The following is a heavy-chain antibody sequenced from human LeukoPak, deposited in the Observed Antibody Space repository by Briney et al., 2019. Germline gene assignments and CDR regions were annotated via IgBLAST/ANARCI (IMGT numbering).Heavy chain of an antibody. CDR3: ARDVWVAPDYDGSGSIDY. Sequence: GGSLRLSCAASGFTFSSYTMNWVRQAPGKGLEWVSSISSSSSHIYYADSVKGRFTISRDSAENSLFLHMNSLRAEDTAVYYCARDVWVAPDYDGSGSIDYWGQGTLVTVPS. CDR2: ISSSSSHI. V-gene: IGHV3-21*01. D-gene: IGHD3-10*01. CDR1: GFTFSSYT. J-gene: IGHJ4*02.